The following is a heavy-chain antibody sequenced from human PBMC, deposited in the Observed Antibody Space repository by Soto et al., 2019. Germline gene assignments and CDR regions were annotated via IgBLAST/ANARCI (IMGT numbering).Heavy chain of an antibody. CDR1: GVTFSSYA. D-gene: IGHD2-15*01. CDR2: ISGSGGST. CDR3: AKGLTFLLFFFVVLSGHDAFDF. V-gene: IGHV3-23*01. J-gene: IGHJ3*01. Sequence: GGYLRLSCAASGVTFSSYAMSWVRQAPGKGLEWVSAISGSGGSTYYADSVKGRFTISRDNSKNTLYLQMNSLRAEDTAVYYCAKGLTFLLFFFVVLSGHDAFDFWCQAILLTVS.